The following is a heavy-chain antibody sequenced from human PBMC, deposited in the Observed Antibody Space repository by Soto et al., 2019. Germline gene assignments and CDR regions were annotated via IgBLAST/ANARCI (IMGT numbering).Heavy chain of an antibody. CDR1: GGSFSAYY. V-gene: IGHV4-34*01. J-gene: IGHJ4*02. Sequence: SETLSLTCAVYGGSFSAYYWTWIRQPPGKGLEWIGEINHSGITNFNPSLKSRLTISVDTTKNHFSLKLSSVTAADTAIYYCATVIAVPVTGFDYWGQGTLVTVSS. CDR3: ATVIAVPVTGFDY. D-gene: IGHD6-19*01. CDR2: INHSGIT.